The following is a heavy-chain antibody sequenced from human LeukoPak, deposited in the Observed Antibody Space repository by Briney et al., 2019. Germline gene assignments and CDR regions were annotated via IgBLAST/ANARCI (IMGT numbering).Heavy chain of an antibody. CDR3: ARAAEYSSGWYLFDY. V-gene: IGHV4-4*07. J-gene: IGHJ4*02. CDR2: IYTSGST. Sequence: SETLSLTCTVSGDSISSYYWSWIRQPAGKGLEWMARIYTSGSTNYNPSLKSRVTMSVDTSKKQFSLKLSSVTAADTAMYYCARAAEYSSGWYLFDYWGQGILVTVSA. D-gene: IGHD6-19*01. CDR1: GDSISSYY.